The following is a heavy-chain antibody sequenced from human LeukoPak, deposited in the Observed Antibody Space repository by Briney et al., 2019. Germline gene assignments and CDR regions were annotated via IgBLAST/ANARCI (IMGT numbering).Heavy chain of an antibody. CDR3: ARDRPWSGSQRDAFDI. Sequence: SVKVSCKASGGTFSSYAISWVRQAPGQGLEWMGGIIPIFGTANYAQKFQGRVTITTDESTSTAYMELSSLRSEDTAVYYCARDRPWSGSQRDAFDIWGQGTMVTVSS. CDR2: IIPIFGTA. D-gene: IGHD1-26*01. J-gene: IGHJ3*02. V-gene: IGHV1-69*05. CDR1: GGTFSSYA.